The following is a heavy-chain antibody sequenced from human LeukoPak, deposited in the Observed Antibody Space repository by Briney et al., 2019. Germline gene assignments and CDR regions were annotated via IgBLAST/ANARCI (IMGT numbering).Heavy chain of an antibody. Sequence: GGSLRLSCAASGFTFSSNGMHWVRQGPGKGLEWVTFIWYDGSNKYYADSVKGRFTISRDNSKNTLYLQMNSLRAGDTAVYYCARDRGNSYFDYWGQGTLVTVSS. CDR2: IWYDGSNK. V-gene: IGHV3-33*01. CDR3: ARDRGNSYFDY. D-gene: IGHD1-26*01. CDR1: GFTFSSNG. J-gene: IGHJ4*02.